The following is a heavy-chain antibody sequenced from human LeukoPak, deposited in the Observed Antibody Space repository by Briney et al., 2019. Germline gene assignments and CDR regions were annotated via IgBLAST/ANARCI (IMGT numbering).Heavy chain of an antibody. CDR3: ARLRGPGPRRDFFDY. Sequence: SETLSLTCTVSGGSISSSSYYWGWIRQPPGKGLEWIGSIYYSGSTYYNPSLKSRVTISVDTSKNQFSLKLSSVTAADTAVYYCARLRGPGPRRDFFDYWGQGTLVTVSS. J-gene: IGHJ4*02. CDR2: IYYSGST. D-gene: IGHD3-10*01. V-gene: IGHV4-39*01. CDR1: GGSISSSSYY.